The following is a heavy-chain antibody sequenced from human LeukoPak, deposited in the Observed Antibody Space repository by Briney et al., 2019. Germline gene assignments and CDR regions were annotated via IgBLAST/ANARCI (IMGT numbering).Heavy chain of an antibody. V-gene: IGHV3-48*03. CDR1: GFTFSSYE. D-gene: IGHD4-17*01. Sequence: GGSLRLSCAASGFTFSSYEMNWVRQAPGKGLEWVSYISSSGSTIYYADSVKGRFTISRDNAKNSLYLQMNSLRAEDTAVYYCARDPVTTAASFDHWGQGTLVTVSS. CDR2: ISSSGSTI. CDR3: ARDPVTTAASFDH. J-gene: IGHJ4*02.